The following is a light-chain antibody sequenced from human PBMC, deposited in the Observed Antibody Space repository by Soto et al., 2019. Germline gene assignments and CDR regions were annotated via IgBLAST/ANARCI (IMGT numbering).Light chain of an antibody. CDR3: AAWDDSLNGVV. Sequence: QSVLTQPPSASGTPGQRVTISCSGSSSNIGSYTVNWYQQLPGTAPKLLIYSNNQRPSGVPDRFSGSKSGTSVSLAISGLQSEDEYDYYCAAWDDSLNGVVFGGGTKLTVL. V-gene: IGLV1-44*01. J-gene: IGLJ2*01. CDR1: SSNIGSYT. CDR2: SNN.